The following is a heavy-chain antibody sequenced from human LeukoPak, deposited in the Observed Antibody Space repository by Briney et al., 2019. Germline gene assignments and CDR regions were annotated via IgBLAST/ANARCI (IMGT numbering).Heavy chain of an antibody. J-gene: IGHJ4*02. CDR1: GGSISSSNW. CDR3: ARHPGYSGYLYYFDY. V-gene: IGHV4-4*02. Sequence: PSETLSLTCAVSGGSISSSNWWSWVRQPPGKGLEWVGEIYHSGSTNYNPSLKSRVTISLDKSKNQFSLKLSSVTAADTAVYYCARHPGYSGYLYYFDYWGQGTLVTVSS. D-gene: IGHD5-12*01. CDR2: IYHSGST.